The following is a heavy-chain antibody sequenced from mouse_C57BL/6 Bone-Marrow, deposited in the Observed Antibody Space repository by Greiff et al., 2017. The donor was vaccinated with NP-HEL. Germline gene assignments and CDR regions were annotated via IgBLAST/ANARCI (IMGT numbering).Heavy chain of an antibody. CDR2: IYPRSGNT. J-gene: IGHJ3*01. D-gene: IGHD4-1*01. Sequence: QVQLQQSGAELARPGASVKLSCKASGYTFTSYGISWVKQRTGQGLEWIGEIYPRSGNTYYNEKFKGKATLTADKSSSTAYMELRSLTSEDSAVYFCASRLTGPFAYWGQGTLVTVSA. V-gene: IGHV1-81*01. CDR1: GYTFTSYG. CDR3: ASRLTGPFAY.